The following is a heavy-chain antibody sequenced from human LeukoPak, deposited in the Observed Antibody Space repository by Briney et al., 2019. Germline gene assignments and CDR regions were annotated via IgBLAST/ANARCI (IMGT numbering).Heavy chain of an antibody. CDR2: INSNSGGT. V-gene: IGHV1-2*02. Sequence: ASVKVSCKASGYTFTGYYMHWVRQAPGQGLEWMGWINSNSGGTNYAQKFQGRVTMTRDTSISTAYMELSRLRSDDTAVYYCARLIAAAGTNWFDPWGQGTLVTVSS. CDR3: ARLIAAAGTNWFDP. D-gene: IGHD6-13*01. CDR1: GYTFTGYY. J-gene: IGHJ5*02.